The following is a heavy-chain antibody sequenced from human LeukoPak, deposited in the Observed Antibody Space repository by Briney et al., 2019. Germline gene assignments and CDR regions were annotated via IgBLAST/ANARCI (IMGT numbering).Heavy chain of an antibody. J-gene: IGHJ6*03. CDR2: IYYSGST. CDR1: GGSISSSSYY. CDR3: ARGLGTYCSSTSCFYYYYMDV. Sequence: SETLSLTCTVSGGSISSSSYYWGWIRQPPGKGLEWIGSIYYSGSTYYNPSLKSRVTISVDTSKNQFSLKLSSVTAADTAVYYCARGLGTYCSSTSCFYYYYMDVWGKGTTVTVSS. D-gene: IGHD2-2*01. V-gene: IGHV4-39*07.